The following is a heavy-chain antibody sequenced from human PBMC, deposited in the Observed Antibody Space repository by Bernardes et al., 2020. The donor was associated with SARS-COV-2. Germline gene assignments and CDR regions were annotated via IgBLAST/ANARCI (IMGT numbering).Heavy chain of an antibody. V-gene: IGHV4-59*01. CDR2: LYYSGRT. Sequence: SETLSLTCTVSGGSISNSYWSWIRQHPGPGLAWIGYLYYSGRTQYNPSLESRVTMSVDTSKNQFSLKLSSVTTADTAVYYCARVGGCSGYRCYPHFDYWGQGSRVTVSA. CDR3: ARVGGCSGYRCYPHFDY. CDR1: GGSISNSY. J-gene: IGHJ4*02. D-gene: IGHD2-15*01.